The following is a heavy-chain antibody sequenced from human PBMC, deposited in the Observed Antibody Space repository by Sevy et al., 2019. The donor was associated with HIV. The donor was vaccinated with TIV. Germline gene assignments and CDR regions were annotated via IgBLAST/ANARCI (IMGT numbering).Heavy chain of an antibody. CDR3: TRWKAAQSIFDY. Sequence: GGSLRLSCTASGFTFGDYCMSWVRQAPGKGLEWVAFLKSDVYGGTVDYAASVRGRFVISRDDSQTIAYLKMNDLKNEDTGVYYCTRWKAAQSIFDYWGQGALVTVSS. CDR2: LKSDVYGGTV. J-gene: IGHJ4*02. V-gene: IGHV3-49*04. CDR1: GFTFGDYC. D-gene: IGHD6-13*01.